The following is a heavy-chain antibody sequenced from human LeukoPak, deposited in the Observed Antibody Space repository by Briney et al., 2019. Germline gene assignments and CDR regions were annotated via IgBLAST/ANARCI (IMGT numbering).Heavy chain of an antibody. CDR1: GGSISSGGYS. CDR2: IYHSGST. V-gene: IGHV4-30-2*01. Sequence: SETLSLTCAVSGGSISSGGYSWSWIRQPPGKGLEWIGYIYHSGSTYYNPSLKSRVTISVDTSKNQFSLKLSSVTAADTAVYYCAKDRWLGQFDYWGQGTLVTVSS. J-gene: IGHJ4*02. D-gene: IGHD5-12*01. CDR3: AKDRWLGQFDY.